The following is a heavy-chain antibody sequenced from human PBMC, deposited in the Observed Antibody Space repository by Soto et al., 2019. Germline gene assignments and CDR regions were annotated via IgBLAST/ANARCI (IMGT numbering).Heavy chain of an antibody. J-gene: IGHJ4*02. V-gene: IGHV3-23*01. CDR2: ISGSGGST. CDR3: AIGDVLLWTHLDY. D-gene: IGHD3-10*01. CDR1: GFTFSSYA. Sequence: EVQLLESGGGLVQPGGSLRLSCAASGFTFSSYAMSWVRKAPGKGLEWASAISGSGGSTYYADSEKGRFTISRDNSKNTLYLHMNSLRAEDTAVYYCAIGDVLLWTHLDYWGQGTLVTVSS.